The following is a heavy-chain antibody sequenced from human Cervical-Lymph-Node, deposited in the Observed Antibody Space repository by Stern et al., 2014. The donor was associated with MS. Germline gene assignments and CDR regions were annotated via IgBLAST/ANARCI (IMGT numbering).Heavy chain of an antibody. Sequence: EVQLVESGAEVKKPGESLRLSCKGSGYSFTSYWISWVRQMPGKGLEWMGRIDPSDSYTNYSPSFQGHVTISADMSISTAYLQWGSLKASDTAMYYCARRCSRRIDAFDIWGQGTMVTVSS. CDR2: IDPSDSYT. D-gene: IGHD2-15*01. CDR3: ARRCSRRIDAFDI. J-gene: IGHJ3*02. CDR1: GYSFTSYW. V-gene: IGHV5-10-1*03.